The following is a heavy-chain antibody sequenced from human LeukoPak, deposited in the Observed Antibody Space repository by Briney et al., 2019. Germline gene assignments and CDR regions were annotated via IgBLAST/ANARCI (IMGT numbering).Heavy chain of an antibody. D-gene: IGHD6-19*01. V-gene: IGHV4-59*01. Sequence: PSETLSLTCTVSGGSISSYYWSWIRQPPGKGLEWIGYIYYSGSTNYNPSLKSRVTISVDTSKNQFSLKLSSVTAADTAVYYCARDRGSGWCGVWYFDLWGRGTLVTVSS. CDR3: ARDRGSGWCGVWYFDL. J-gene: IGHJ2*01. CDR1: GGSISSYY. CDR2: IYYSGST.